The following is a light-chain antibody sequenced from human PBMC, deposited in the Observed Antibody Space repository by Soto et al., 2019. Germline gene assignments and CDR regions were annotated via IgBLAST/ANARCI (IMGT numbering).Light chain of an antibody. CDR1: SSNIGTNS. CDR3: AAWDDGLTAYV. Sequence: QLVLTQPPSASGTPGQRVTISCSGSSSNIGTNSVTWYQQLPETAPKLLIYSNDQRPSGVPDRFSGSKSGTSASLAISGLQFEDEDDYYCAAWDDGLTAYVFGTGTKLTVL. J-gene: IGLJ1*01. CDR2: SND. V-gene: IGLV1-44*01.